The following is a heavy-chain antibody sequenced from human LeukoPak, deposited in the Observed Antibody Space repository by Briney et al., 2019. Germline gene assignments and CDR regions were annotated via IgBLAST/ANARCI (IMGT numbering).Heavy chain of an antibody. CDR1: DYSISSSSHY. V-gene: IGHV4-39*07. CDR2: IYYSGST. D-gene: IGHD5-24*01. J-gene: IGHJ3*02. Sequence: KSSETLSLTCTVSDYSISSSSHYWGWIRQPPGEGPEWIGSIYYSGSTYYNPSLKSRVTISVDTSKNQFSLKLSSVTAADTAVYYCARDGYNFVGGRDAFDIWGQGTMVTVAS. CDR3: ARDGYNFVGGRDAFDI.